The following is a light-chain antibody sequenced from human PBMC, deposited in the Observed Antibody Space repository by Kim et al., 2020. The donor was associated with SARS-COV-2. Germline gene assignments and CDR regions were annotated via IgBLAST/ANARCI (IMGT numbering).Light chain of an antibody. Sequence: TGQTASITCSVNKWGDKYACWYQPKRGQSPVLVIYQDSKRPSGIPERFSGSNSGNTATLTISGTQAMDEADYYCQAWDSSTAYVVFGGGTQLTVL. CDR2: QDS. V-gene: IGLV3-1*01. J-gene: IGLJ2*01. CDR3: QAWDSSTAYVV. CDR1: KWGDKY.